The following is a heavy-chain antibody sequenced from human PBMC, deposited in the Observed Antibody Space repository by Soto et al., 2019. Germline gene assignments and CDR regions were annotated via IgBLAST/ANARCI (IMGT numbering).Heavy chain of an antibody. J-gene: IGHJ3*02. V-gene: IGHV2-5*01. CDR1: GFSLNTSGVA. D-gene: IGHD2-15*01. CDR2: IYWNDDK. CDR3: THPSRALGYCGGTICFRPFDI. Sequence: QITLKDSGPTLVKPTQTLTLTCTFSGFSLNTSGVAVGWIRQPPGKAVEWLALIYWNDDKRYRPSLKSRLTITKDTSINQVVLTLSDMDPVDTATYYCTHPSRALGYCGGTICFRPFDIWRQGTMVTVSS.